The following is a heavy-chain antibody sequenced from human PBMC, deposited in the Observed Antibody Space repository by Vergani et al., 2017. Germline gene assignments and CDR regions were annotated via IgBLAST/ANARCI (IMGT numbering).Heavy chain of an antibody. V-gene: IGHV4-39*01. CDR3: ARAPPIHCSGGSCPFDY. D-gene: IGHD2-15*01. J-gene: IGHJ4*02. CDR1: GDSITSRLDY. Sequence: QLQLQESGPGLVKPSETLSLTCSVSGDSITSRLDYWGWIRQTPGKGLEWIGSMYHSGTTYYNPSLKSRATLSVDTSKNQISLQVTSVTAADTAVYYCARAPPIHCSGGSCPFDYWGQGALVTVSS. CDR2: MYHSGTT.